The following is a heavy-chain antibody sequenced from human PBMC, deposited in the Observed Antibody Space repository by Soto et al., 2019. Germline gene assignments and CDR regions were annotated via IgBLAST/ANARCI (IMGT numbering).Heavy chain of an antibody. J-gene: IGHJ6*02. Sequence: EVQLVESGGGLVQPGGSLRLSCEASGFTFRNYDMLWVRQSTGKGLEWVSGISAAGDPDYADSVEGRFTISRENAQNSFFLQMNSLRVGDTAVYYCARTDRDFYGLDVWGQGTTVIVSS. CDR1: GFTFRNYD. CDR3: ARTDRDFYGLDV. CDR2: ISAAGDP. V-gene: IGHV3-13*05.